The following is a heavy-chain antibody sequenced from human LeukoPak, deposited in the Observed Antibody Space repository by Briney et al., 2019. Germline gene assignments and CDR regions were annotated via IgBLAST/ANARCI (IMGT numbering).Heavy chain of an antibody. CDR1: GGSISSYY. J-gene: IGHJ5*02. CDR3: ARERYDFWSGYPQYNWFDP. D-gene: IGHD3-3*01. CDR2: IYTSGST. Sequence: PSETLSLTCTVSGGSISSYYWSWIRQPAGKGLEWIGRIYTSGSTNYNPSLKSRVTMSVDTSKNQFSLKLSSVTAADTAVYYCARERYDFWSGYPQYNWFDPWGQGTLVTVSS. V-gene: IGHV4-4*07.